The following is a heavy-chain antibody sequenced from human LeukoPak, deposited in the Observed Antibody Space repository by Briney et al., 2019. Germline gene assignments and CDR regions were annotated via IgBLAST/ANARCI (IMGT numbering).Heavy chain of an antibody. J-gene: IGHJ5*02. CDR1: GFTFSSYS. CDR3: ARSPQGYYDSSFNWFDP. CDR2: ISSSSSYI. Sequence: GGSLRLSCAASGFTFSSYSMNWVRQAPGKGLEWVSSISSSSSYIYYADSVKGRFTISRDNAKNSLYLQMNSLRAEDTAVYYCARSPQGYYDSSFNWFDPWGQGTLVTVSS. V-gene: IGHV3-21*01. D-gene: IGHD3-22*01.